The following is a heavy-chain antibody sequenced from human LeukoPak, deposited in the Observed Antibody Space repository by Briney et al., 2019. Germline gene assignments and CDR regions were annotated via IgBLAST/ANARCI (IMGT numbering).Heavy chain of an antibody. J-gene: IGHJ4*02. Sequence: TGGSLRLSCAASGFTFSTYWMSWVRQAPGKGLEWVANIKQDGSEKYYVDSVKGRFTIPRDNAKNSLYLQMNSLRAEDTAVYYCAKDGGIWELLVYFDYWGQGTLVTVSS. CDR1: GFTFSTYW. CDR3: AKDGGIWELLVYFDY. CDR2: IKQDGSEK. V-gene: IGHV3-7*03. D-gene: IGHD1-26*01.